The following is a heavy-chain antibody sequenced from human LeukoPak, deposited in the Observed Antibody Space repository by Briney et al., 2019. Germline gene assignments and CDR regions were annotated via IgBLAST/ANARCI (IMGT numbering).Heavy chain of an antibody. CDR3: ARDRVGATDYFDY. J-gene: IGHJ4*02. CDR2: ISYDGSNK. Sequence: GGSLRLSCAASGFNFNNYVMHWVRQAPGKGLEWVAVISYDGSNKYYADSVKGRFTISRDNSKNTLYLQMNSLRAEDTAVYYCARDRVGATDYFDYWGQGTLVTVSS. V-gene: IGHV3-30-3*01. D-gene: IGHD1-26*01. CDR1: GFNFNNYV.